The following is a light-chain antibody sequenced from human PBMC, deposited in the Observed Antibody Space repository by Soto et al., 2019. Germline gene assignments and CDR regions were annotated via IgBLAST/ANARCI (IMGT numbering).Light chain of an antibody. CDR1: QGISSA. J-gene: IGKJ4*01. V-gene: IGKV1-13*02. CDR3: QPFKSYPS. Sequence: AIQLTQSPSSLSASVGDRVTITCRASQGISSALAWYQQRPGKAPKLLIYDASSLESGVPSRFSGSGSGTDFTLTISSLQPEDFATYYCQPFKSYPSFGGGTKVDIK. CDR2: DAS.